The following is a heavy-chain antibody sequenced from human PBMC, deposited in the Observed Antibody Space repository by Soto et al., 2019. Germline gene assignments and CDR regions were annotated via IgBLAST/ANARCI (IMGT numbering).Heavy chain of an antibody. D-gene: IGHD5-18*01. J-gene: IGHJ3*02. CDR1: GYTFSTYG. Sequence: QVQLVQSGAEVKKPGASVKVSCKASGYTFSTYGASWVRQAPGQGLEWMGWITAYNGNTNYAQNLQGRVTMTTDTSTNTAYMELTRLRSDDLAIYYCARYMGGYGYDDFDTWGQGTMVTVSA. V-gene: IGHV1-18*03. CDR3: ARYMGGYGYDDFDT. CDR2: ITAYNGNT.